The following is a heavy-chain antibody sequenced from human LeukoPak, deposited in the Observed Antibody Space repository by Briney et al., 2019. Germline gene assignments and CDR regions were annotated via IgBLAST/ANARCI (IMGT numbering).Heavy chain of an antibody. CDR3: QRSGLLDY. D-gene: IGHD3-10*01. J-gene: IGHJ4*02. V-gene: IGHV3-49*04. CDR1: GFTFGDYA. Sequence: PGGSLRLSCTASGFTFGDYAMSWVRQAPGKGLEWVGFIRSKAYGGTTEYAASVKGRFTISRDESKSIAYLQMNSLKTEDTAVYYCQRSGLLDYWGQGTLVTVSS. CDR2: IRSKAYGGTT.